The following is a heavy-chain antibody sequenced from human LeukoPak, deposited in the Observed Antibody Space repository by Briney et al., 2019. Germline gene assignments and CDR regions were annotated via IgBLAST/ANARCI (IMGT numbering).Heavy chain of an antibody. Sequence: SVKVSCKAPGGTFSSYTISWVRQAPGQGLEWMGRIIPILGIANYAQKFQGRVTITADKSTSTAYMELSSLRSGDTAVYYCARETYRPGELLADYWGQGTLVTVSS. D-gene: IGHD3-10*01. CDR2: IIPILGIA. J-gene: IGHJ4*02. CDR1: GGTFSSYT. CDR3: ARETYRPGELLADY. V-gene: IGHV1-69*04.